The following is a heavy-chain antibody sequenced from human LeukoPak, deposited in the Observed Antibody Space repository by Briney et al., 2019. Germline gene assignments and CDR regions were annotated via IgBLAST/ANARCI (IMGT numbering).Heavy chain of an antibody. D-gene: IGHD6-13*01. CDR2: SYYRGST. Sequence: SETLSLTCTVPGGSISSYYWSWIRQPPGKGLDPIGHSYYRGSTNYNPSLKSRVILSVDTSKNQFSLKLSSVTAADTAFYYCARVYYSRSYDYWYFDLWGRGTLVTVSS. V-gene: IGHV4-59*01. J-gene: IGHJ2*01. CDR1: GGSISSYY. CDR3: ARVYYSRSYDYWYFDL.